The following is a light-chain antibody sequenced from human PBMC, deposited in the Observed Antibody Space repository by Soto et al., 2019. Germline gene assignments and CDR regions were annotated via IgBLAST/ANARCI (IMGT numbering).Light chain of an antibody. CDR2: GAS. CDR3: QQYNKWRT. V-gene: IGKV3-15*01. CDR1: ESVSSN. J-gene: IGKJ1*01. Sequence: EIVMTQSPATLSVSPGERATLSCRARESVSSNLACYQQKPGQAPRLLIYGASTRATGIPARISGSGSGTEFTLTISRLQSEDFAVYYCQQYNKWRTFGQGTKLEVK.